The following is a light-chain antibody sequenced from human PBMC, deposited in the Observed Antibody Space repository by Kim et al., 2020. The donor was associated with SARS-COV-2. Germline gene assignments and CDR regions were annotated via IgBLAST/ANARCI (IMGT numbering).Light chain of an antibody. Sequence: QSALTQPASVSGSPGQSITISCTGTSSDVGVYNFVSWYQQHPGKAPKLMIYEVSNRPSGVPDRFSGSKSGNTASLTISGLQPEDEADYYCSSFTISSTFIFVTGTKVTVL. CDR2: EVS. V-gene: IGLV2-14*01. CDR3: SSFTISSTFI. CDR1: SSDVGVYNF. J-gene: IGLJ1*01.